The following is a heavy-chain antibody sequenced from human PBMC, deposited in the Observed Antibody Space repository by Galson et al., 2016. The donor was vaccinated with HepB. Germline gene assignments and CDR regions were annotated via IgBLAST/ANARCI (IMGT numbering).Heavy chain of an antibody. Sequence: SVKVSCKASGGTFSSYGISWVRQAPGQGLEWMGGINPIFGTGNNAQKFQGRVTITADESTSTAYMELSSLRSEDTAVYYCARDPLFDYWGQGTLGTVSS. CDR1: GGTFSSYG. CDR2: INPIFGTG. V-gene: IGHV1-69*13. CDR3: ARDPLFDY. J-gene: IGHJ4*02.